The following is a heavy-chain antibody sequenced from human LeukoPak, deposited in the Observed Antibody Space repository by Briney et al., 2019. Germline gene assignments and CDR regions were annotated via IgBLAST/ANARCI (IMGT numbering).Heavy chain of an antibody. CDR2: INPNSGGT. D-gene: IGHD3-3*01. V-gene: IGHV1-2*02. J-gene: IGHJ6*03. CDR1: GGTFSSYA. CDR3: AREGDLDFWSDYSKYYYYMDV. Sequence: ASVKVSCKASGGTFSSYAISWVRQAPGQGPEWMGWINPNSGGTNHAQKFQGRVTMTRDTSISTAYMDLSRLRSDDTAVYYCAREGDLDFWSDYSKYYYYMDVWGKGTTVTVSS.